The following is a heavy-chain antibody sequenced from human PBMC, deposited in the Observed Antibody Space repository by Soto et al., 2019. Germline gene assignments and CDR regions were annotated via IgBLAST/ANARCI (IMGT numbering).Heavy chain of an antibody. J-gene: IGHJ4*01. CDR1: ELPFSSNP. CDR2: ISGSGGST. D-gene: IGHD3-22*01. Sequence: PAGSLSLSRPDSELPFSSNPTSCLRQAPKKGLEWVSAISGSGGSTYYADSGKGRFTISRDKSKSTLYLQMNSLRAEDTAVYYCAKGPIVGVPPRLFGNWGQGTLVTVSS. V-gene: IGHV3-23*01. CDR3: AKGPIVGVPPRLFGN.